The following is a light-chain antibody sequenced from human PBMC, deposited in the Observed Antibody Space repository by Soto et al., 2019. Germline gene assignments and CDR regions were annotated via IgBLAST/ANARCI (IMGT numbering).Light chain of an antibody. V-gene: IGLV2-14*01. Sequence: QSVLTQPASVSGSPGQSITLSCTGTSSDVGGFDYVSWYQQYPGKAPKLMIYEVTTRPPTVSHRFSGSKSGNTASLTISGLQVEDEAAYFCSSYTLSGTLVFGGGTKLTVL. CDR2: EVT. CDR1: SSDVGGFDY. J-gene: IGLJ2*01. CDR3: SSYTLSGTLV.